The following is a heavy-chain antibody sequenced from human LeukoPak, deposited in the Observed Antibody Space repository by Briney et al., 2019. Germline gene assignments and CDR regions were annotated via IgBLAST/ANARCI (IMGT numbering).Heavy chain of an antibody. V-gene: IGHV4-4*07. J-gene: IGHJ4*02. CDR2: IYTSGST. Sequence: SETLSLTCTVSGGSTSSYYWSWIRQPAGKGLEWIGRIYTSGSTNYNPSLKSRVTISVDKSKNQFSLKLSSVTAADTAVYYCARDQASDTAMVAYYFDYWGQGTLVTVSS. D-gene: IGHD5-18*01. CDR3: ARDQASDTAMVAYYFDY. CDR1: GGSTSSYY.